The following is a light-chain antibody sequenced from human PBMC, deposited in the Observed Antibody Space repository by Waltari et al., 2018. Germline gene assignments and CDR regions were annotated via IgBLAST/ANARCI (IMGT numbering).Light chain of an antibody. V-gene: IGKV3D-15*01. CDR3: HQSSDWPLT. Sequence: EIVMTQSPATLSLSPGERATLSCRASQSVSSSLAWYQKKPGQAPRLLIYGAANRATGIPDRFSGSGSGTEFTLTISSLEPEDVAFYYCHQSSDWPLTFGGGTKVEIK. J-gene: IGKJ4*01. CDR1: QSVSSS. CDR2: GAA.